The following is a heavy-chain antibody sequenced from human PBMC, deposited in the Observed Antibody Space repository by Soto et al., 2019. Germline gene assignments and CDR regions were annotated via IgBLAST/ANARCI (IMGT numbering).Heavy chain of an antibody. CDR2: ISHSDTT. CDR3: ARRGDFGGFDA. J-gene: IGHJ3*01. Sequence: WIWIRRPPGEGLEWIGSISHSDTTYYNPSLKSRVTISVDRSKFQFSLNLTSVTAADTAVYFCARRGDFGGFDAWGQGSMVTVSS. D-gene: IGHD4-17*01. V-gene: IGHV4-30-2*01.